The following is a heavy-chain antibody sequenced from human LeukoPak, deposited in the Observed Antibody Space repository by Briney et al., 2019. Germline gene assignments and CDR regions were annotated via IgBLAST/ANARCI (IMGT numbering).Heavy chain of an antibody. V-gene: IGHV1-69*13. CDR1: GGTFSSYA. D-gene: IGHD5-18*01. CDR2: IIPIFGTA. J-gene: IGHJ4*02. CDR3: ASYIPPPERYSYGYGASQLDY. Sequence: ASVKVSCKASGGTFSSYAISWVRQAPGQGLEWMGGIIPIFGTANYAQKFQGRVTITADESTSTAYMELSSLRSEDTAVYYCASYIPPPERYSYGYGASQLDYWGQGTLVTVSS.